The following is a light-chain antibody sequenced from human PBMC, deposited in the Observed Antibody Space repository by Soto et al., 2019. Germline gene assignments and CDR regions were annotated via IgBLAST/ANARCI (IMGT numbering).Light chain of an antibody. V-gene: IGKV3-20*01. CDR2: GAS. J-gene: IGKJ5*01. CDR1: QFVSSRY. CDR3: QQYGSSPIT. Sequence: EIVLTQSPGTLSLSPGESATLLCRASQFVSSRYLAWYQQKPGQAPSLLIYGASSRATGIPARFSGSGSGTDFTLTITRLEPEDFAVYFCQQYGSSPITFGQGTRLDIK.